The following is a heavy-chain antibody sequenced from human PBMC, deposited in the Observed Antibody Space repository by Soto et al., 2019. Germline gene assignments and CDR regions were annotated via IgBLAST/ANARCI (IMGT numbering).Heavy chain of an antibody. J-gene: IGHJ6*02. CDR1: GYTFTSYG. CDR2: ISAYNGNT. CDR3: ARDFFGIVAYYYSGMDV. D-gene: IGHD2-21*01. V-gene: IGHV1-18*04. Sequence: ASVKVSCKASGYTFTSYGISWVRQAPGQGLEWMGWISAYNGNTNYAQKLQGRVTMTTDTSTSTAYMELRSLRSDDTAVYYCARDFFGIVAYYYSGMDVWGQGTTVTVSS.